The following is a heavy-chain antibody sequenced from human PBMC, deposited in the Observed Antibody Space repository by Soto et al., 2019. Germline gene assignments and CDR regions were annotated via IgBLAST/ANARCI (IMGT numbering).Heavy chain of an antibody. CDR3: AREVQVHTPDFVY. CDR1: GGTFNTYA. D-gene: IGHD3-10*01. CDR2: ISPMFGAA. Sequence: QVQLVQSGAEMKKPGSSVKVSCQSSGGTFNTYAMNWVRQAPGQGPEWMGDISPMFGAANYAPEFQGRVTLTAEESTGTSYTKQSSLPSEDTALYFCAREVQVHTPDFVYWGEGTPVTVSS. J-gene: IGHJ4*02. V-gene: IGHV1-69*01.